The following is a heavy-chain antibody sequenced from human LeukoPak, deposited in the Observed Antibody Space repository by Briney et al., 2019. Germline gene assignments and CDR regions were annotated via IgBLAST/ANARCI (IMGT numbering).Heavy chain of an antibody. Sequence: GGSLRLSCAASGFTFSSYEMNWVRQAPGKGLEWVSYISSSGSTIYYADSVKGRFTISRDNAKNSLCLQMNSLRAEDTAVYYCAELGITMIGGVWGKGATVTISS. CDR3: AELGITMIGGV. V-gene: IGHV3-48*03. D-gene: IGHD3-10*02. CDR2: ISSSGSTI. J-gene: IGHJ6*04. CDR1: GFTFSSYE.